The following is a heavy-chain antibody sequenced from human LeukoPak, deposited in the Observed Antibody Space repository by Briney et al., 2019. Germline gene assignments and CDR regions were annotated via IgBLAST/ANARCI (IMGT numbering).Heavy chain of an antibody. CDR3: ARESSTRTVAGLYYFDY. D-gene: IGHD6-19*01. CDR1: GGTFSSYA. V-gene: IGHV1-69*06. J-gene: IGHJ4*02. CDR2: IIPIFGTA. Sequence: SVKVSCKASGGTFSSYAISWVRQAPGQGLEWMGGIIPIFGTANYAQKFQGRVTITADKSTSTAYMELSSLRSEDTAVYYCARESSTRTVAGLYYFDYWGQGTLVTVSS.